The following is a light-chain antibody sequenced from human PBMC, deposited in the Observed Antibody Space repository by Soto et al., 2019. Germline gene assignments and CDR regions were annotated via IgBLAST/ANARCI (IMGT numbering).Light chain of an antibody. J-gene: IGKJ1*01. CDR3: QQYNSYCT. CDR2: KAS. V-gene: IGKV1-5*03. CDR1: QSISSW. Sequence: DIKMTQSPSTLSASVGDRVTITCRASQSISSWLAWYQHKPGKAPKLLIYKASSLESGVPSRFSGSGSGTEFTLTISSLQPDDFATYYCQQYNSYCTFGQGTKVDIK.